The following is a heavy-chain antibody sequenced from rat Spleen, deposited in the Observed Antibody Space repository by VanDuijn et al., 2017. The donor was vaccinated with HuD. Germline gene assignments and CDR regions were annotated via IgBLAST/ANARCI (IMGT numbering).Heavy chain of an antibody. CDR1: GFSLSSYG. J-gene: IGHJ2*01. Sequence: QVQLKESGPGLVQPSQTLSLTCAVSGFSLSSYGVIWVRQPPGKGLEWMGVIWNNGDTNYNSALKSRLSISRDTSKSQVFLKMNNLQTEDTAMYFCARDQVYYGLLPFDYWGQGVVVTVSS. CDR2: IWNNGDT. D-gene: IGHD1-6*01. CDR3: ARDQVYYGLLPFDY. V-gene: IGHV2S61*01.